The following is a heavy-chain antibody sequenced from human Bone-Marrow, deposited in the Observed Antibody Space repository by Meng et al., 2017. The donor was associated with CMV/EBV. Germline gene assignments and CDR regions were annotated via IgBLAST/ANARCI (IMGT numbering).Heavy chain of an antibody. CDR2: IIPIFGTA. V-gene: IGHV1-69*05. J-gene: IGHJ3*02. CDR3: ARGVGRYLSSTSCGGHAFDI. CDR1: GGTFSSYA. D-gene: IGHD2-2*01. Sequence: SVKVSCKASGGTFSSYAISWVRQAPGQGLEWMGGIIPIFGTANYAQKFQGRVTITTDESTSTAYMELSRLRSDDTAVYYRARGVGRYLSSTSCGGHAFDIWGQGTMVTVSS.